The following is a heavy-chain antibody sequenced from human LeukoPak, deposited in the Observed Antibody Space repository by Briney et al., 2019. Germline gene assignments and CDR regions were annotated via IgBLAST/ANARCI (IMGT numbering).Heavy chain of an antibody. CDR3: ARMPPVGGSYVY. CDR1: GGSISSYY. D-gene: IGHD1-26*01. CDR2: ISHSGST. J-gene: IGHJ4*02. Sequence: SETLSLTCTVSGGSISSYYWSWIRQPPGKGLEWIGYISHSGSTSYNPSLKSRVTISVDTSKNQFSLKLSSVTAADTAVYYCARMPPVGGSYVYWGQGTLVTVSS. V-gene: IGHV4-59*01.